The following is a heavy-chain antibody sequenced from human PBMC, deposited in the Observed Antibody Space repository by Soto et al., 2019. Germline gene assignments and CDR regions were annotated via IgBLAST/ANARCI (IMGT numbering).Heavy chain of an antibody. CDR2: LNYGGRT. V-gene: IGHV4-61*01. J-gene: IGHJ6*02. CDR1: GDYVTSGRYY. CDR3: ARWDFYYGMDA. Sequence: SETLSLTCSASGDYVTSGRYYWNWIRQPPGKGLEWIGYLNYGGRTNYDPSLKSRVTISVDTSKNQFSLKVTSVSAADTAVYYCARWDFYYGMDAWGQGTTVTVSS.